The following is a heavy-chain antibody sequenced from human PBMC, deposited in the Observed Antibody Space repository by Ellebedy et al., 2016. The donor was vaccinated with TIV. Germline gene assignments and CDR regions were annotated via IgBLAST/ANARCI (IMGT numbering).Heavy chain of an antibody. CDR2: ISSSSSTI. CDR1: GFTFSSYS. J-gene: IGHJ4*02. V-gene: IGHV3-48*04. Sequence: PGGSLRLSCAASGFTFSSYSMNWVRQAPGKGLEWLSYISSSSSTIYDADTVKGRFTISRDNAKNSLFLQMNTVRVEDTAVYYCACPGRDYWGQGTLVTVSS. CDR3: ACPGRDY.